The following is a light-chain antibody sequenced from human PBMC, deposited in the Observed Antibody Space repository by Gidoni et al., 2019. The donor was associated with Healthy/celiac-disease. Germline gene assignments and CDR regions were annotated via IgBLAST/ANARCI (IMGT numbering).Light chain of an antibody. CDR2: KAS. CDR1: QSSSSW. J-gene: IGKJ1*01. Sequence: DIQMTQSPSTLSASVGDRVTITCRASQSSSSWLAWYQQKPGKAPKLLIYKASFLESGVPSRFSGSGSGTVFTLTISSLQPDDFATYYCQQSGAFGQGTKVEIK. CDR3: QQSGA. V-gene: IGKV1-5*03.